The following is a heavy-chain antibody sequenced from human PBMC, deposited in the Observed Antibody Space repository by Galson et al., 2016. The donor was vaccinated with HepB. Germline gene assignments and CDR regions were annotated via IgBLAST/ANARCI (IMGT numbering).Heavy chain of an antibody. J-gene: IGHJ4*02. CDR3: ATFTMVQGLVY. CDR2: INNNNI. D-gene: IGHD3-10*01. CDR1: GFIIVDYY. V-gene: IGHV3-11*01. Sequence: SLRLSCAASGFIIVDYYMSWVRQAPGKGLEYISYINNNNIYHADSVKGRFTISRDNAKNSLYLQMNSLRADDTAVYYCATFTMVQGLVYWGQGALVTVSS.